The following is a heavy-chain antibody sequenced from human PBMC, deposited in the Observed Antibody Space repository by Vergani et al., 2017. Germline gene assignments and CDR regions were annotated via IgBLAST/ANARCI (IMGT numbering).Heavy chain of an antibody. CDR2: ISGSGSSS. CDR3: AKDMPQKPPDIVVVPAARDPIGWFDP. V-gene: IGHV3-23*01. J-gene: IGHJ5*02. CDR1: GFTFSSYA. Sequence: EVQLLESGGGLVQPGGSLRVSCAASGFTFSSYAMNWVRQAPGKGLEWVSAISGSGSSSYYADSVKGRFTISRDNSKNTLSLQMNSLRDEDTAVYYCAKDMPQKPPDIVVVPAARDPIGWFDPWGQGTLVTVSS. D-gene: IGHD2-2*01.